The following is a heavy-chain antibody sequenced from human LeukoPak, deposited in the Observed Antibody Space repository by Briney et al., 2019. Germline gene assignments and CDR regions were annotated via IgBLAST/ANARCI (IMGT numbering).Heavy chain of an antibody. CDR1: GGSISSGSYY. CDR3: ATDGLEMATFYFDY. V-gene: IGHV4-61*02. CDR2: IYTSGST. J-gene: IGHJ4*02. D-gene: IGHD5-24*01. Sequence: SQTLSLTCTVSGGSISSGSYYWSWIRQPAGKGLEWIGRIYTSGSTNYNPSLKSRVTISVDTSKNQFSLKLSSVPAADTAVYFCATDGLEMATFYFDYWGQGTLVTVSS.